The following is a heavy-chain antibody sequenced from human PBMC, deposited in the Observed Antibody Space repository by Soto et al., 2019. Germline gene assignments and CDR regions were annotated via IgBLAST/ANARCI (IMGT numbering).Heavy chain of an antibody. Sequence: QVQLQESGPGLVKPSETLSLTCTVSGGSISSYYWSWIRQPPGKGLEWIGYIYYSGSTNYNPSLRSRVTISVDTSKNQFSLKLSSVTAADTAVYYCARASTIFGVARTWGQGTLVTVSS. V-gene: IGHV4-59*01. D-gene: IGHD3-3*01. CDR1: GGSISSYY. CDR3: ARASTIFGVART. J-gene: IGHJ5*02. CDR2: IYYSGST.